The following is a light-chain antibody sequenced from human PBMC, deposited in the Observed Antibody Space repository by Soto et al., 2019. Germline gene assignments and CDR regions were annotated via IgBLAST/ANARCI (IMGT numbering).Light chain of an antibody. CDR3: QKHNTAPFT. J-gene: IGKJ2*01. V-gene: IGKV1-27*01. CDR1: QGIYNY. CDR2: AAS. Sequence: DIQMTQSPASLSASVGDRVTINCRASQGIYNYLAWYQQKPGKVPKLLIFAASILHSGVPSRFSGSGSGTDFTLTISSLQPEDFATYYCQKHNTAPFTFGQGTKLEIK.